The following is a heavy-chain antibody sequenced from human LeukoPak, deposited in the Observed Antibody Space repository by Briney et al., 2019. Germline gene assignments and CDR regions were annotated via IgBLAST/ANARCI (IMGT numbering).Heavy chain of an antibody. CDR3: AREKDTAMVFDY. D-gene: IGHD5-18*01. Sequence: PGGSLRLSCAASGFTFSNYGMHWVRQAPGKGLEWVALIWYDGSNKYYADSVKGRFTISRDNSKNTLYLQMNSLRAEDTAVYFCAREKDTAMVFDYWGQGTLVTVSS. J-gene: IGHJ4*02. CDR1: GFTFSNYG. V-gene: IGHV3-33*01. CDR2: IWYDGSNK.